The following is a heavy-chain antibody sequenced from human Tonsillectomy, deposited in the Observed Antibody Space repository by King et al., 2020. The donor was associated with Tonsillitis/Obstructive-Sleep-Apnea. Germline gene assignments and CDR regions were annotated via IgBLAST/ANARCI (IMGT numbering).Heavy chain of an antibody. CDR2: ISSSSTYI. D-gene: IGHD6-19*01. Sequence: VQLVESGGGLVKPGGSLRLSCAASGFTFSTFAMNWVRQAPGKGLDWVSSISSSSTYIYYADSVKGRFTISRDNAMNSLYLQMNSLRAEDTAVYYCARSTYSSGWYYDAFDIWGQGTMVTVSS. CDR1: GFTFSTFA. V-gene: IGHV3-21*01. CDR3: ARSTYSSGWYYDAFDI. J-gene: IGHJ3*02.